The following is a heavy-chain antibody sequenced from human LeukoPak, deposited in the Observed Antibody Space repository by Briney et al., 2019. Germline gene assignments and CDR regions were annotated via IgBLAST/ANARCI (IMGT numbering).Heavy chain of an antibody. J-gene: IGHJ4*02. CDR1: GYTFTDYY. CDR2: INPNSGVT. Sequence: ASVKVSCKASGYTFTDYYMHWVRQAPGQGLEWMGWINPNSGVTNYAQKFQGRVTMTRDTSTSTVYMELSSLRSEDTAVYYCAREIGPRQLHLWGSAFDYWGQGTLVTVSS. CDR3: AREIGPRQLHLWGSAFDY. D-gene: IGHD5-18*01. V-gene: IGHV1-2*02.